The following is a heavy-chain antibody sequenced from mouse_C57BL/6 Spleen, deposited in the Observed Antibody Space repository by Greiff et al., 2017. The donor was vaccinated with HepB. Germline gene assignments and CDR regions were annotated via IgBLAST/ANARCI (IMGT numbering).Heavy chain of an antibody. D-gene: IGHD1-1*01. CDR2: ISGGGGNT. CDR3: ARYYYGSSYVFAY. CDR1: GFTFSSYT. V-gene: IGHV5-9*01. Sequence: EVKLMESGGGLVKPGGSLKLSCAASGFTFSSYTMSWVRQTPEKRLEWVATISGGGGNTYYPDSVKGRFTISRDHAKNTLYLQMSRLRSEDTALYYCARYYYGSSYVFAYWGQGTLVTVSA. J-gene: IGHJ3*01.